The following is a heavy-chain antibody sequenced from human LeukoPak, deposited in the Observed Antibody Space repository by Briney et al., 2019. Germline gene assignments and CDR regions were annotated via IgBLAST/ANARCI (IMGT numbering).Heavy chain of an antibody. CDR2: ISWNSGSI. J-gene: IGHJ6*02. D-gene: IGHD3-10*01. CDR1: GFTFDDYA. CDR3: AKDLTMVPYGMDV. Sequence: AGGSLRLSCAASGFTFDDYAMHWVRQAPGKGLEWVSGISWNSGSINYADSVKGRFTISRDSAKNSLFLQMNSLRPEDTALYYCAKDLTMVPYGMDVWGQGTTVTVSS. V-gene: IGHV3-9*01.